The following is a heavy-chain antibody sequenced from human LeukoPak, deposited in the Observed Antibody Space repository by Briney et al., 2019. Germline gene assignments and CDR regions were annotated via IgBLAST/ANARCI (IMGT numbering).Heavy chain of an antibody. CDR2: ISGSGGST. D-gene: IGHD3-10*01. CDR1: GFTFSSYG. V-gene: IGHV3-23*01. CDR3: AKGYRGYLYAFDI. Sequence: GGSLRLSCAASGFTFSSYGMSWVRQAPGKGLEWVSAISGSGGSTYYADSVKGRFTISRDNSKNTLYLQMNSLRAEDTAVYYCAKGYRGYLYAFDIWGQGTMVTVSS. J-gene: IGHJ3*02.